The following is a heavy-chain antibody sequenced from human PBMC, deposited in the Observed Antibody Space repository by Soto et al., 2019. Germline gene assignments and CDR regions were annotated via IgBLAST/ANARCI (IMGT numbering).Heavy chain of an antibody. J-gene: IGHJ6*02. V-gene: IGHV1-2*04. D-gene: IGHD2-8*01. CDR3: ARRYCTNGVCYKAGMDV. CDR2: IDPNSGGT. Sequence: ASVKVSCKASGYTFTGYYMHWVRQAPGQGLEWMGWIDPNSGGTNYAQKFQGWVTMTRDTSISTAYMELSRLRSDDTAVYYCARRYCTNGVCYKAGMDVWGQGTTVTVSS. CDR1: GYTFTGYY.